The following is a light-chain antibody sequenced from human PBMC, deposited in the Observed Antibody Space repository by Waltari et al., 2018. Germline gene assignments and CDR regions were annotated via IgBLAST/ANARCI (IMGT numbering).Light chain of an antibody. V-gene: IGLV2-11*01. CDR1: THDLGSYNY. Sequence: SALTQPRSVSGSPGQSVTISCPGTTHDLGSYNYVSWYQQHPGKAPKLIILDVTKRPSGVPDRLSGSKSGNTASLTISGLRAEDEAEYYCCSYAGSYTWVFGGGTKLTVV. CDR3: CSYAGSYTWV. CDR2: DVT. J-gene: IGLJ3*02.